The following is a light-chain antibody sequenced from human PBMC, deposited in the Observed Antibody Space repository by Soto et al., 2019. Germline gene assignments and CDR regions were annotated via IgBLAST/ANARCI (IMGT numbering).Light chain of an antibody. CDR3: AAWDDSLSGDV. Sequence: QSVLTQSPSASGTPGQRVTISCSGSSSNIGRNYVYWYQQLPGTAPKLLIYRNNQRPSGVPDRFSGSRSDTSASLAISGLRSEDEADYYCAAWDDSLSGDVFGTGTKLTVL. V-gene: IGLV1-47*01. CDR2: RNN. CDR1: SSNIGRNY. J-gene: IGLJ1*01.